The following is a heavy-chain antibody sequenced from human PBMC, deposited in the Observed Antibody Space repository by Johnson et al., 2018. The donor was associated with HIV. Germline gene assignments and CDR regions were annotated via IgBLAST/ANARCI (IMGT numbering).Heavy chain of an antibody. D-gene: IGHD1-1*01. Sequence: VQLVESGGGLVQPGGSVRLSCAASGFTFSNYAMHWVRQAPGKGLEYVSAISTNGFLTYYANSVKVRFTISRDNSKNTLFLQMGSLRPEDMAVYYCARDAKSSTWSPDGTDAFDVWDQGTMVTVSS. CDR3: ARDAKSSTWSPDGTDAFDV. J-gene: IGHJ3*01. V-gene: IGHV3-64*01. CDR1: GFTFSNYA. CDR2: ISTNGFLT.